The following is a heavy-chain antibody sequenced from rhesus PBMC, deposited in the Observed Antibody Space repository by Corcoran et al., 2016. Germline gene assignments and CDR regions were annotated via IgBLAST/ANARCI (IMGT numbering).Heavy chain of an antibody. CDR2: ISNGGVST. D-gene: IGHD2-21*01. V-gene: IGHV3-178*01. CDR3: AYFYCTGSGCPSLDS. J-gene: IGHJ6*01. CDR1: GFSFSDYY. Sequence: EVQLVESGGGLAKPGGSLRLSCAASGFSFSDYYMDWVRQAPGKGLEWVSRISNGGVSTGYATSVKGRFTISRENAKNTLYLQMNSLRAEDTAVYYCAYFYCTGSGCPSLDSWGQGVVVTVSS.